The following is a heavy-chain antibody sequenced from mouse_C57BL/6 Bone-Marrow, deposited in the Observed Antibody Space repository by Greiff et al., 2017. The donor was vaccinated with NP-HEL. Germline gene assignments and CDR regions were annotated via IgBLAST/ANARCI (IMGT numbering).Heavy chain of an antibody. V-gene: IGHV1-15*01. J-gene: IGHJ4*01. CDR1: GYTFTDYE. CDR2: IDPETGGT. D-gene: IGHD1-1*01. Sequence: VQLQQSGAELVRPGASVTLSCKASGYTFTDYEMHWVKQTPVHGLEWIGAIDPETGGTAYNQKFKGKAILTADKSSSTAYMELRSLTSEDSPVYYCTNGYYYGSTYYYAMDYWGQGTSVTVSS. CDR3: TNGYYYGSTYYYAMDY.